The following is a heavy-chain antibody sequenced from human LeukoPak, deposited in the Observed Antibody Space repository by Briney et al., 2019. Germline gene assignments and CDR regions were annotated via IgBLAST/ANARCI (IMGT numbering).Heavy chain of an antibody. D-gene: IGHD3-10*01. CDR2: ISGSGGST. Sequence: PGGSLRLSCAASGFTFSSYGMSWVRQAPGKGLEWVSAISGSGGSTYYADSVKGRFTISRDNSKNTLYLQMNSLRAEDTAVYYCAKDHSAMVRGVIGRWGQGTLVTVSS. J-gene: IGHJ4*02. CDR1: GFTFSSYG. CDR3: AKDHSAMVRGVIGR. V-gene: IGHV3-23*01.